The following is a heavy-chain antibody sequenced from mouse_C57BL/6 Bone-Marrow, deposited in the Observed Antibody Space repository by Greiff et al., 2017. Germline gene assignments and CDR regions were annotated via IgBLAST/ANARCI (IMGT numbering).Heavy chain of an antibody. V-gene: IGHV14-4*01. CDR3: TTGYYGSSYSY. Sequence: EVQLQQSGAELVRPGASVKLSCTASGFNIKDDYMHWVKQRPEQGLEWIGWIDPENGDTEYASKFQGKATITADTSSNTAYLQLSSLTSEDTAVYYFTTGYYGSSYSYWGQGTTLTVSS. CDR2: IDPENGDT. D-gene: IGHD1-1*01. J-gene: IGHJ2*01. CDR1: GFNIKDDY.